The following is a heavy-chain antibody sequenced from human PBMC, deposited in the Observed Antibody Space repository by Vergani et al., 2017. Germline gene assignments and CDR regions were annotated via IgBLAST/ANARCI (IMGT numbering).Heavy chain of an antibody. CDR2: IYPNGNG. CDR3: ARGNCGVNCPKYNWLAP. CDR1: GESIRSGSHY. Sequence: QVKLQESGPGLLKPSQTLSLTCTVSGESIRSGSHYWTWIRQPAGRGLEWIGRIYPNGNGNYNESLRSRLTMSIDTSRSQFSLSLSSVTAADTAVYYCARGNCGVNCPKYNWLAPWGQGTLVTVSS. J-gene: IGHJ5*02. D-gene: IGHD2-21*01. V-gene: IGHV4-61*02.